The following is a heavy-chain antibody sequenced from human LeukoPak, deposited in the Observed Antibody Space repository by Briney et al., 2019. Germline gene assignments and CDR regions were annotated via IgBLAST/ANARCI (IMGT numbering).Heavy chain of an antibody. J-gene: IGHJ4*02. D-gene: IGHD3-16*02. V-gene: IGHV1-46*01. CDR3: ARDREPFWVIVRGFDY. Sequence: GASVKVSCKASGYTFTSYYMHWVRQAPGQGLEWMGIINPSGGSTSYAQKFQGRVTMTRDTSTSTVYMELSSLRSEDTAVYYCARDREPFWVIVRGFDYWGQGTLVTVSS. CDR1: GYTFTSYY. CDR2: INPSGGST.